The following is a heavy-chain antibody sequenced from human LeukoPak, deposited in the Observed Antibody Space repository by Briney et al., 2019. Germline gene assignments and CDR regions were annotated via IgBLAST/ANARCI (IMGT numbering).Heavy chain of an antibody. CDR3: ARGRAVVPNY. D-gene: IGHD2-21*01. Sequence: SETLSLTCTVSGGSISNYYWSWIRQPPGKGLEWIGYIYHSGSTYYNPSLKSRVTISVDRSKNQFSLKLGSVTAADTAVYYCARGRAVVPNYWGQGTLVTVSS. CDR1: GGSISNYY. V-gene: IGHV4-59*12. J-gene: IGHJ4*02. CDR2: IYHSGST.